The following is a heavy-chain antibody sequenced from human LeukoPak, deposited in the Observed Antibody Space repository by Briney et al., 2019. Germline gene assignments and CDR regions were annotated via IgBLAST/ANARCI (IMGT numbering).Heavy chain of an antibody. CDR2: TNLNSGGT. D-gene: IGHD3-9*01. CDR3: ARSPHILTGENFDY. Sequence: ASVKVSCKASGYTFTGYYMHWVRQAPGQGLEWMGWTNLNSGGTNYAQKFQDRVTMTRDTSITTAYMELSRLRFDDTALYYCARSPHILTGENFDYWGQGTLVTVSS. CDR1: GYTFTGYY. V-gene: IGHV1-2*02. J-gene: IGHJ4*02.